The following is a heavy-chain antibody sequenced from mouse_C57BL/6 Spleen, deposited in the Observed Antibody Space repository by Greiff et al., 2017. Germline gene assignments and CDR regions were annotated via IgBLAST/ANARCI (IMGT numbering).Heavy chain of an antibody. D-gene: IGHD2-4*01. V-gene: IGHV1-50*01. J-gene: IGHJ4*01. CDR2: IDPSDSYT. CDR1: GYTFTSYW. CDR3: ARRGDYGYAMDY. Sequence: VQLQQPGAELVKPGASVKLSCKASGYTFTSYWMQWVKQRPGQGLEWIGEIDPSDSYTNYNQKFKGKATLTVDTSSSKAYMQLSSLTSEDSAVYYCARRGDYGYAMDYWGQGTSVTVSS.